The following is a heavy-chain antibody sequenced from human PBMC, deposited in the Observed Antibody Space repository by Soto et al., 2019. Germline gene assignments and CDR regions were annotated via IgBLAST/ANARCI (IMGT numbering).Heavy chain of an antibody. Sequence: GGSLRLSCAASGFTFSSYSMNWVRQAPGKGLEWVSSISSSSSYIYYADSVKGRFTISRDNAKNSLYLQMNSLRAEDTAVYYCARFQSLTGTTWDYYYYGMDVWGQGTTVTVSS. CDR1: GFTFSSYS. V-gene: IGHV3-21*01. D-gene: IGHD1-7*01. J-gene: IGHJ6*02. CDR3: ARFQSLTGTTWDYYYYGMDV. CDR2: ISSSSSYI.